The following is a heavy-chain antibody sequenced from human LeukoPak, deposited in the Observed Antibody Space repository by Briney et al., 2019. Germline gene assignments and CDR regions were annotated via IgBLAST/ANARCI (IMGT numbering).Heavy chain of an antibody. CDR3: ARVVRRTVFGIAAAGVDNFDY. CDR2: VNHSGRT. D-gene: IGHD6-13*01. V-gene: IGHV4-34*01. CDR1: GGSFTAYQ. Sequence: SETLSLTCAVFGGSFTAYQWSWIRQSPGKGLECIGEVNHSGRTNYNPSLKSRVTISVDTSKNQFSLKLSSVTAADTAVYYCARVVRRTVFGIAAAGVDNFDYWGQGTLVTVSS. J-gene: IGHJ4*02.